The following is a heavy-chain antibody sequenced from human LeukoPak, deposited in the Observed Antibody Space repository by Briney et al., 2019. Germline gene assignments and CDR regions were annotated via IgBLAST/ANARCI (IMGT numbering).Heavy chain of an antibody. Sequence: SSETLSLTCTVSGGSISNYYWRWIRQPPGKGLEWIGYIYYSGSTNYNPSLKSRVTILVDPSKNQFSMKLRPVTAADTAVSSCARRHGDYYYYGMDVWGQGTTVTVSS. D-gene: IGHD4-17*01. CDR2: IYYSGST. CDR3: ARRHGDYYYYGMDV. V-gene: IGHV4-59*08. J-gene: IGHJ6*02. CDR1: GGSISNYY.